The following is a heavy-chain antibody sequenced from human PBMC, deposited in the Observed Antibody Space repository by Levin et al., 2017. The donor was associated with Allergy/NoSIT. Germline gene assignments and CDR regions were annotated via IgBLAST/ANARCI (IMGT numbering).Heavy chain of an antibody. D-gene: IGHD3-3*01. CDR3: ARGGPDYDFWSGYYRSAWFDP. J-gene: IGHJ5*02. V-gene: IGHV4-34*01. CDR1: GGSFSGYY. CDR2: INHSGST. Sequence: GSLRLSCAVYGGSFSGYYWSWIRQPPGKGLEWIGEINHSGSTNYNPSLKSRVTISVDTSKNQFSLKLSSVTAADTAVYYCARGGPDYDFWSGYYRSAWFDPWGQGTLVTVSS.